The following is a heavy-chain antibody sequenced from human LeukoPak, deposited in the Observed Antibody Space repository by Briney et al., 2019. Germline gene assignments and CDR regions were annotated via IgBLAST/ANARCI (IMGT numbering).Heavy chain of an antibody. V-gene: IGHV4-59*01. Sequence: SETLSLTCTVSGVSISSYYWSWIRQPPGKGLEWIGYIYYSGSTNYNPSLKSRVTISVDTSKNQFSLKLSSVTAADTAVYYCARGRFPSYYYDSSGYRTSIRVYYYYGMDVWGQGTTVTVSS. D-gene: IGHD3-22*01. CDR2: IYYSGST. CDR3: ARGRFPSYYYDSSGYRTSIRVYYYYGMDV. CDR1: GVSISSYY. J-gene: IGHJ6*02.